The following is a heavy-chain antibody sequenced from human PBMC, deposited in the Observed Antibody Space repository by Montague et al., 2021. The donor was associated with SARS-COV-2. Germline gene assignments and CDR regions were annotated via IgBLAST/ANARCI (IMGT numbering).Heavy chain of an antibody. J-gene: IGHJ4*02. Sequence: PALVKPTQTLTLTCTFSGFSLSTSGMCVSWIRQPPGKALEWLALIDWDDDKYYSTSLKTRPTISKDTSKNQVVLTMTSMDPVDTATYYCARTLHDILTGYYSFDYWGQETLVTVSS. CDR3: ARTLHDILTGYYSFDY. CDR1: GFSLSTSGMC. V-gene: IGHV2-70*01. D-gene: IGHD3-9*01. CDR2: IDWDDDK.